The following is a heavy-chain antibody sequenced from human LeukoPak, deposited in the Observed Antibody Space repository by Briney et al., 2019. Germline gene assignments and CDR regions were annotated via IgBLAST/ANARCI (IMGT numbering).Heavy chain of an antibody. Sequence: PGGSLRLSCAASGFTFSSYEMNWVRQAPGKGLEWVSYISSSGSTIYYADSVKGRFTISRDNAKNSLYLQMNSLRAEDTAVYYCARDHPLDYDSSGYHFDYWGQGTLVTVSS. V-gene: IGHV3-48*03. CDR2: ISSSGSTI. CDR1: GFTFSSYE. J-gene: IGHJ4*02. CDR3: ARDHPLDYDSSGYHFDY. D-gene: IGHD3-22*01.